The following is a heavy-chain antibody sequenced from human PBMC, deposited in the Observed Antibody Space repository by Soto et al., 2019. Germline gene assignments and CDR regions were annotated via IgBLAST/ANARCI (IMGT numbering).Heavy chain of an antibody. CDR3: ECVNQPVFCISTSCHGLFDP. CDR1: EGSLSRYY. J-gene: IGHJ5*01. CDR2: IYYSGST. D-gene: IGHD2-2*01. V-gene: IGHV4-59*01. Sequence: PSRNLYLTCTVSEGSLSRYYWSWIRQPPGKGLEWIGYIYYSGSTNYNPSLKSRVTISVDTSKNQFSLKLSSVTAADTAVYYCECVNQPVFCISTSCHGLFDPWGQGTLVTVSS.